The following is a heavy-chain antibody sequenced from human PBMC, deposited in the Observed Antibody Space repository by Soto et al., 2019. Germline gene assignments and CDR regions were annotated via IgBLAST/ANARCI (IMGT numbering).Heavy chain of an antibody. D-gene: IGHD2-2*01. CDR3: ARYIPGVRYYGMDV. J-gene: IGHJ6*02. CDR1: GFIFSSYA. CDR2: IGESGTPT. V-gene: IGHV3-23*01. Sequence: GGSLRLSCGASGFIFSSYAMKWVRQAPGKGLEWVSLIGESGTPTYYADSVKGRFTISRDNSGNTLFLEMYSLRAEDTAVYYCARYIPGVRYYGMDVWGQGTTVTVSS.